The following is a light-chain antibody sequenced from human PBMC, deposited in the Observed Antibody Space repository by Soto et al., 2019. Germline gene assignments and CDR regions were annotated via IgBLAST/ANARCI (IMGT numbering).Light chain of an antibody. J-gene: IGLJ1*01. V-gene: IGLV1-44*01. CDR1: SSNIGSNT. CDR3: STSDDSLNCYV. CDR2: SNN. Sequence: QSVLTQPPSASGTPGQRVTISCSGSSSNIGSNTVNWYQQLPGTAPKLLIYSNNQRPSGVPDRFSGSKSGTSASMAIREIQYEDEADYYCSTSDDSLNCYVFGTGTKVNVL.